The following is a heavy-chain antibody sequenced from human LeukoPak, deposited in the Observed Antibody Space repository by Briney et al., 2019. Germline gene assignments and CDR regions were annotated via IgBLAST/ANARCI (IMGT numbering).Heavy chain of an antibody. CDR1: GGSFSGYY. D-gene: IGHD1-1*01. CDR3: ARLEDY. CDR2: INHSGST. Sequence: SETLSLTCAVYGGSFSGYYWSWIRQPPGKGLEWIGEINHSGSTNYNPSLKSRVTISVDTSKNQFSLKLSSVTAADTAVYYRARLEDYWGQGTLVTVSS. J-gene: IGHJ4*02. V-gene: IGHV4-34*01.